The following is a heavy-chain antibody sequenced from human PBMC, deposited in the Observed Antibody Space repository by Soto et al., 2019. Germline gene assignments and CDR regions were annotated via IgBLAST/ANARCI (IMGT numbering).Heavy chain of an antibody. J-gene: IGHJ5*02. V-gene: IGHV3-33*01. CDR1: GFTFSSYG. D-gene: IGHD2-15*01. Sequence: QVQLVESGGGVVQPGRSLRLSCVASGFTFSSYGMHWVRQAPGKGLEWVAVIWYDGSNKYYADSVKGRFTISRDNSKNTLYLQMNSLRAEDTAVYYCARADILYRNWFDPWGQGTLVTVSS. CDR2: IWYDGSNK. CDR3: ARADILYRNWFDP.